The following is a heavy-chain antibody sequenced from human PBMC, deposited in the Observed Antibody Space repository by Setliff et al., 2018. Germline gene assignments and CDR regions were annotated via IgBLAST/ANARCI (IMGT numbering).Heavy chain of an antibody. D-gene: IGHD6-19*01. CDR2: IYIVGSA. CDR3: AREQWLDPPGYYYMDV. J-gene: IGHJ6*03. V-gene: IGHV4-4*07. Sequence: SETLSLTCTVSGGSISSYYWSWIRQPAGKGLEWIGHIYIVGSANYNPSLKSRVTMSIDTSKNQFSLRLNSVTAADMAVYYCAREQWLDPPGYYYMDVWAKGTTVTVSS. CDR1: GGSISSYY.